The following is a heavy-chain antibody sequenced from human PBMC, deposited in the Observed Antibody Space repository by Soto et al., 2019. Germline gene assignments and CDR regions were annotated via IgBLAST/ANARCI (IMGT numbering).Heavy chain of an antibody. CDR3: ARPRDSSGYYPALWAFDI. CDR1: GFTFSSYG. Sequence: GGSLRLSCAASGFTFSSYGMHWVRQAPGKGLEWVAVIWYDGSNKYYADSVKGRFTISRDNSKNTLYLQMNSLRAEDTAVYYCARPRDSSGYYPALWAFDIWGQGTMVTVSS. J-gene: IGHJ3*02. V-gene: IGHV3-33*01. CDR2: IWYDGSNK. D-gene: IGHD3-22*01.